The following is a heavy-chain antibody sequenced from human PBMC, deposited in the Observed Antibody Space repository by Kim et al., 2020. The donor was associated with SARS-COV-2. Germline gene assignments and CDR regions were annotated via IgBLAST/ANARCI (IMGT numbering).Heavy chain of an antibody. V-gene: IGHV3-33*05. J-gene: IGHJ4*02. CDR1: GFTFSSYG. CDR2: ISYDGSNK. CDR3: ASERSGWFRSYFDD. Sequence: GGSLRLSCAASGFTFSSYGMHWVRQAPGKGLEWVAVISYDGSNKYYADSVKGRFTISRDNSKNTPYLQMNSLRAEDTAVYYCASERSGWFRSYFDDWGQGTLVTVSS. D-gene: IGHD6-19*01.